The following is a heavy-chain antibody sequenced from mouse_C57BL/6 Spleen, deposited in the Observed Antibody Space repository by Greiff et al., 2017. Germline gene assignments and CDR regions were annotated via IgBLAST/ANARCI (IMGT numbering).Heavy chain of an antibody. J-gene: IGHJ4*01. CDR3: ARAEWLLKEGY. CDR1: GYTFTSYG. V-gene: IGHV1-81*01. D-gene: IGHD2-3*01. Sequence: QVQLQQSGAELARPGASVKLSCKASGYTFTSYGIRWVKQRTGQGLEWIGEIYPRSGNTYYNEKFKSKATLTADKSSSTAYMELRSQTYEDCAVYVCARAEWLLKEGYWGQGTSVTVSS. CDR2: IYPRSGNT.